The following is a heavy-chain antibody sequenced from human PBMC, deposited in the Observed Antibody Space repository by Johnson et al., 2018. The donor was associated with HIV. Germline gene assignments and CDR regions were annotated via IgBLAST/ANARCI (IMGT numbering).Heavy chain of an antibody. CDR1: GFTFSNYW. V-gene: IGHV3-30-3*01. Sequence: QMLLVESGGGLVQPGGSLRLSCAASGFTFSNYWMSWVRQAPGKGLEWVALISDDGSNIYYADSVKGQFTISRDNSKNTLHLQMNSLRVEDTAMYYCARGPILEWLSGDGFDIWGQGTMVTVSS. D-gene: IGHD3-3*01. J-gene: IGHJ3*02. CDR3: ARGPILEWLSGDGFDI. CDR2: ISDDGSNI.